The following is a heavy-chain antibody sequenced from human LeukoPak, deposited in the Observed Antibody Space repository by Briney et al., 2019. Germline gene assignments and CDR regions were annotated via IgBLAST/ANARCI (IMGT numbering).Heavy chain of an antibody. CDR2: IGGSGGST. D-gene: IGHD1-1*01. J-gene: IGHJ1*01. V-gene: IGHV3-23*01. CDR3: AKFPTGYLRAPKH. CDR1: GFTFSSYA. Sequence: PGGSLRLSCAASGFTFSSYAMSWVRQAPGKGLEWVSAIGGSGGSTYYADSVKGRFTISRDNSKNTLYLQMNSLRAEDTAVYYCAKFPTGYLRAPKHWGQGTLVTVSS.